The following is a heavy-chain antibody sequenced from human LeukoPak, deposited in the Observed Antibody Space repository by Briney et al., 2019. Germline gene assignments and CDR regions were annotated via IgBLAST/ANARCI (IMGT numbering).Heavy chain of an antibody. J-gene: IGHJ6*03. CDR3: AKGYCTNGVCYAEGYYMDV. CDR2: ISGSGGST. D-gene: IGHD2-8*01. Sequence: GGSLRLSCAASGFTFSSYAMSWVRQAPGKGLEWVSAISGSGGSTYYADSVKGRFTISRDNSKNTLYLQMNSLRAEDTAVYYCAKGYCTNGVCYAEGYYMDVWGKGTTVTVSS. CDR1: GFTFSSYA. V-gene: IGHV3-23*01.